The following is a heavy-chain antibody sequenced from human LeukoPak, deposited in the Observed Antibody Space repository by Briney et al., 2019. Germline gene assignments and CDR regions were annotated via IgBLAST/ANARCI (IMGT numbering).Heavy chain of an antibody. J-gene: IGHJ4*02. CDR1: VGSISSSSYY. Sequence: SGALSLTCTVSVGSISSSSYYTGWIRLPPGNWLEWLVCIYYSVRTSYNPSLRSRVTISVDTSKNQCSLKLSSVTAADTAVYYCARRAYSGSYPSYFDYWGQGTLVTVSS. D-gene: IGHD1-26*01. V-gene: IGHV4-39*01. CDR2: IYYSVRT. CDR3: ARRAYSGSYPSYFDY.